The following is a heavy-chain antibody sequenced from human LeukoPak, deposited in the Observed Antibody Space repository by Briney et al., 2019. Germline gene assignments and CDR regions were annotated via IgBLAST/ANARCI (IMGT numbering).Heavy chain of an antibody. Sequence: KPSETLSLTCAVCGYSISSGYYWGWIWQPPGKGLEWIGNIYHSGSTYYNPSLKSRVTISVDTSKNQFSLKLSSVTAADTAVYYCALAYCGGDCSDSDASDIWGQGTMVTVSS. CDR1: GYSISSGYY. V-gene: IGHV4-38-2*01. J-gene: IGHJ3*02. CDR2: IYHSGST. CDR3: ALAYCGGDCSDSDASDI. D-gene: IGHD2-21*01.